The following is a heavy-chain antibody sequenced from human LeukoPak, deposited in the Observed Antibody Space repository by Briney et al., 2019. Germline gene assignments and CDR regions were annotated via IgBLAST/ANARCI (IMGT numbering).Heavy chain of an antibody. V-gene: IGHV3-74*01. J-gene: IGHJ4*02. D-gene: IGHD3-3*01. CDR1: GFTFSSSW. Sequence: PGGSLRLSCAASGFTFSSSWMHWVRQAPGKGLVWVSRINGDGSSISYADSVKGRFTISRDNAKNTLSLQMNSLRAEDTAVYYCARDGVDGGSDYWGQGTLVTVSS. CDR3: ARDGVDGGSDY. CDR2: INGDGSSI.